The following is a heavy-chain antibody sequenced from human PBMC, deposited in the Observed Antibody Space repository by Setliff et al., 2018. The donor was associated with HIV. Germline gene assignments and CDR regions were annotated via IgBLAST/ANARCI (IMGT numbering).Heavy chain of an antibody. J-gene: IGHJ5*02. CDR1: GGTFSSYT. Sequence: SVKVSCKASGGTFSSYTISWVRQAPGQGLEWMGRVIPILGIANNAQKFQGRVTMTADKSTGTAYMELSSLRSDDTAVYYCASTTYYYDSSGHPPGWFDPWGQGTLVTVSS. CDR2: VIPILGIA. D-gene: IGHD3-22*01. CDR3: ASTTYYYDSSGHPPGWFDP. V-gene: IGHV1-69*02.